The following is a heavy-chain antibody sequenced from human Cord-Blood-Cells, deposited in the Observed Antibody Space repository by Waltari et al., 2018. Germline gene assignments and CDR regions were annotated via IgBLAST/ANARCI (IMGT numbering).Heavy chain of an antibody. V-gene: IGHV4-38-2*02. CDR3: ARSYSSSSAFDI. D-gene: IGHD6-6*01. CDR1: GYSISSGYY. CDR2: VYHSGST. Sequence: QVQLQESGPGLVKPSETLSLTCTVSGYSISSGYYWGWIRQPPGKGLEWIGSVYHSGSTYSNPSLKSRVTISVDTSKNQFSLKLSSVTAADTAVYYCARSYSSSSAFDIWGQGTMVTVSS. J-gene: IGHJ3*02.